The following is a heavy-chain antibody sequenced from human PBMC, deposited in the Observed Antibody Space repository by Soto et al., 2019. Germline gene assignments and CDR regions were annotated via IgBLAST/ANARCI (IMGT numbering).Heavy chain of an antibody. J-gene: IGHJ5*02. Sequence: QVQLVESGGGVVQPGRSLRLSCAASGFTFRYFGMHWVRQAPGKGLDWVSFISYDGSNKYYADSVKGRFTISRDNSKNTLYLQMNSLRPEDTAIYYCANLGDSSGYLDPASWGQGTLVTVSS. CDR1: GFTFRYFG. V-gene: IGHV3-30*18. D-gene: IGHD3-22*01. CDR3: ANLGDSSGYLDPAS. CDR2: ISYDGSNK.